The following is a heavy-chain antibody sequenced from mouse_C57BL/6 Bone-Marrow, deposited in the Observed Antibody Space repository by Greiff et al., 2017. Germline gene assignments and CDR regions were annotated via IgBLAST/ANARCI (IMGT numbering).Heavy chain of an antibody. J-gene: IGHJ2*01. CDR2: IYPGDGDT. CDR3: AREDYYYGLDY. CDR1: GYAFSSYW. V-gene: IGHV1-80*01. D-gene: IGHD1-1*01. Sequence: QVQLKESGAELVKPGASVKISCKASGYAFSSYWMNWVKQRPGKGLEWIGQIYPGDGDTNYNGKFKGKATLTADKSASKAYMQLSSLTSEDSAVNYCAREDYYYGLDYWGQGTILTVSS.